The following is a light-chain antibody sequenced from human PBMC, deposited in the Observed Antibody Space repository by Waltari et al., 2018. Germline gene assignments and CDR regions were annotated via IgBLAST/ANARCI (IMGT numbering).Light chain of an antibody. CDR2: GKN. Sequence: SSELTQDPAVSVALGQTVRITCQGDSLRTYYVSWVHQKPEQDPALVIYGKNNLPSGIPDRFSASSSGSTTSLTIIGAQAEDEADYYCHSRDSSGDVVIGGGTKLTVV. J-gene: IGLJ2*01. V-gene: IGLV3-19*01. CDR3: HSRDSSGDVV. CDR1: SLRTYY.